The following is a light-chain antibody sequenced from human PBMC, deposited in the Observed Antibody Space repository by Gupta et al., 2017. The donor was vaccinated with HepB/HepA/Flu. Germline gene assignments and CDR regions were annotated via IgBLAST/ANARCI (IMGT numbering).Light chain of an antibody. CDR3: HQDNNWPRT. J-gene: IGKJ1*01. V-gene: IGKV3-15*01. CDR2: GAS. Sequence: EIVMTQSPATLSVSPGERATLSCRARQSVSSNLAWYQQKPGQAPRLLIYGASTRATGIPARFSGGGSGTDFTLTISSLQSEDFAVYYCHQDNNWPRTFGQGTKVEIK. CDR1: QSVSSN.